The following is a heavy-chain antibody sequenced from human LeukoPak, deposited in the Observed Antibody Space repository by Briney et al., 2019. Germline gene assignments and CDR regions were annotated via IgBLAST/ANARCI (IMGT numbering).Heavy chain of an antibody. D-gene: IGHD6-13*01. Sequence: ASVKVSCKASGYTFTAYHFHWVRLAPGQGLEWMGWINLNSGVTRYAQKFQDRVTMTRDTSITTAYMELSRLRSGDTAVYYCARDETAATGIAMDVWGQGTTVTVSS. V-gene: IGHV1-2*02. CDR3: ARDETAATGIAMDV. CDR2: INLNSGVT. J-gene: IGHJ6*02. CDR1: GYTFTAYH.